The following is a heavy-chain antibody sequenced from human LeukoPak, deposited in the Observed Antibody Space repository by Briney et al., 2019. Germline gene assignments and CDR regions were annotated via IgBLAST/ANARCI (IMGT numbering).Heavy chain of an antibody. CDR3: ARVMKVGRIAAAGTAFDY. CDR1: GYTFTGYY. V-gene: IGHV1-2*02. Sequence: ASVKVSCKASGYTFTGYYMHWVRQAPGQGLEWMGWINPNSGGTNYAQKFQGRVTMTRDTSISTAYMELSRLRSDDTAVYYCARVMKVGRIAAAGTAFDYWGQGTLVTVSS. J-gene: IGHJ4*02. D-gene: IGHD6-13*01. CDR2: INPNSGGT.